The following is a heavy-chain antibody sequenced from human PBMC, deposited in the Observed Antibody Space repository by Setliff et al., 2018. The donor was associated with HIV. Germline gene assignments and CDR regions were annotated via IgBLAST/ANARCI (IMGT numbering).Heavy chain of an antibody. V-gene: IGHV4-34*01. CDR3: ATSGYSSSSGGDWFDP. J-gene: IGHJ5*02. D-gene: IGHD6-6*01. CDR1: AGSLSDYY. CDR2: INHSGST. Sequence: SETLSLTCAVYAGSLSDYYWSWIRQPPGKGLEWIGEINHSGSTKYNQSLRSRLTMSVDTSKNQFSLKLSSVTVADTAVYYCATSGYSSSSGGDWFDPWGQGTVVTVSS.